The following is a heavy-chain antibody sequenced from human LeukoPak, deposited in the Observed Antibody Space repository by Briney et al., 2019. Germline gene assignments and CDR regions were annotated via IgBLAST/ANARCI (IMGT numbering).Heavy chain of an antibody. J-gene: IGHJ4*02. V-gene: IGHV3-7*01. CDR1: GFSVSGYW. Sequence: PGGSLRLSCAVSGFSVSGYWMTWVRQAPGKGLEWVANIKQDGSEKNYVDSVKGRCTISRDNAENSLFLQMNSLRAEDTAVYYCAREWQGGIAAAGTRIEGDYWGQGTLVAVSS. CDR2: IKQDGSEK. D-gene: IGHD6-13*01. CDR3: AREWQGGIAAAGTRIEGDY.